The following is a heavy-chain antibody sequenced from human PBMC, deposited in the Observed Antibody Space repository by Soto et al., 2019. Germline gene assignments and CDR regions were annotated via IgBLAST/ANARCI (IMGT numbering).Heavy chain of an antibody. J-gene: IGHJ4*02. Sequence: LSLTCTVSGGSISSYYWSWVRQPPGKGLEWIGYIYYRGSTNYNPSLKSRVTISVDTSKNQFSLKLSSVTAADTAVYYCARLTPQWPYFGYWGQGTLVTGSS. D-gene: IGHD6-19*01. CDR1: GGSISSYY. V-gene: IGHV4-59*08. CDR3: ARLTPQWPYFGY. CDR2: IYYRGST.